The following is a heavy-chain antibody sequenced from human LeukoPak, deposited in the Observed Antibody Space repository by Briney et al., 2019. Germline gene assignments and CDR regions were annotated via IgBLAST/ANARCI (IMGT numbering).Heavy chain of an antibody. V-gene: IGHV4-4*02. CDR3: ARGRLEYSSSSIDY. J-gene: IGHJ4*02. D-gene: IGHD6-6*01. CDR1: GGSIKSNNW. CDR2: INHSGST. Sequence: SGTLSLTCAVSGGSIKSNNWWSWVRQPPGKGLEWIGEINHSGSTNYNPSLKSRVTISVDTSKNQFSLKLSSVTAADTAVYYCARGRLEYSSSSIDYWGQGTLVTVSS.